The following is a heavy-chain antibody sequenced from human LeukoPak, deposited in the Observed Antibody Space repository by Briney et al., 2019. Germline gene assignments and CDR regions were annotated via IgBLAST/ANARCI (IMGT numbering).Heavy chain of an antibody. Sequence: SETLSLTCAVSGGSFNGYSYTWIRQPPGKGLEWIGEIIHSGGTSYNPSLKSRLTISADTSRKQFSLKLTSVTAADTALYFCSRGPLAFRRVAGIFSWGRGTQVTVSS. J-gene: IGHJ5*02. CDR2: IIHSGGT. D-gene: IGHD6-19*01. CDR3: SRGPLAFRRVAGIFS. CDR1: GGSFNGYS. V-gene: IGHV4-34*01.